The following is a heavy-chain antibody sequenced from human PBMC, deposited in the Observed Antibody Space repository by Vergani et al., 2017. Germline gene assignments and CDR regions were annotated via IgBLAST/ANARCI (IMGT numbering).Heavy chain of an antibody. CDR1: GYTFTSYE. J-gene: IGHJ6*02. CDR2: ISAYNGNT. CDR3: ARGSVAWAYYYGMDV. V-gene: IGHV1-18*04. D-gene: IGHD6-19*01. Sequence: QVQLVQSGAEVKKPGASVRVSCKTSGYTFTSYEISWVRPAPGQGLERMGWISAYNGNTNYAQKLQGRVTMTTDTATSTAYMELRSLRSEDTAVYYCARGSVAWAYYYGMDVWGQGTTVTVSS.